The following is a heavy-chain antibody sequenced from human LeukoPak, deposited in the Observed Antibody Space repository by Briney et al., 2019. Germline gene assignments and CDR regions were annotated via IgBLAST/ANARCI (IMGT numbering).Heavy chain of an antibody. D-gene: IGHD3-9*01. CDR2: IYYSGST. CDR1: GGSISSSSYY. Sequence: SETVSLTCTVSGGSISSSSYYWGWIRQPPGKGLEWIGSIYYSGSTYYNPSLKSRVTISVDTSKNQFSLKLSSVTAADTAVYYCARTSRHYDILTGETYYFDYWGQGTLVTVSS. CDR3: ARTSRHYDILTGETYYFDY. J-gene: IGHJ4*02. V-gene: IGHV4-39*01.